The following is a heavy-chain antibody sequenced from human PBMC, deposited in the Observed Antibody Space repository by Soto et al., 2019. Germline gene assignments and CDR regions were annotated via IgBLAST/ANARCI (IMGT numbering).Heavy chain of an antibody. V-gene: IGHV3-30*18. CDR1: GFTFSSYG. J-gene: IGHJ4*02. CDR2: ISYDGSNK. CDR3: AKDTYYHDSSGYYVFDY. D-gene: IGHD3-22*01. Sequence: PGGSLRLSCAASGFTFSSYGMHWVRQAPGKGLEWVAIISYDGSNKKYVDSVKGRFTISRDNSKNTLYLQMNSLRAEDTAVYYCAKDTYYHDSSGYYVFDYWGQGTLITVSS.